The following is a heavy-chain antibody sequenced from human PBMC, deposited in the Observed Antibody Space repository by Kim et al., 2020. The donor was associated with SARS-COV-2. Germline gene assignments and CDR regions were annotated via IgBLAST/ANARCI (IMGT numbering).Heavy chain of an antibody. J-gene: IGHJ6*02. CDR3: VRSPGWYYYGMDI. V-gene: IGHV1-8*01. D-gene: IGHD6-19*01. CDR1: GHTFTGYV. Sequence: ASVKVSCKASGHTFTGYVFNWVRQATGQGLELMGWMNADSGDTGYAQKFQGRVTMTRDTSISTDYMALSSLRYDDTAVYYCVRSPGWYYYGMDIWGQGTTVTVSS. CDR2: MNADSGDT.